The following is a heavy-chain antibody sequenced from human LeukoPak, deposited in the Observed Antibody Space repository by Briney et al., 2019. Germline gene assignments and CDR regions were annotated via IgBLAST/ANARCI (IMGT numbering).Heavy chain of an antibody. D-gene: IGHD2-2*01. Sequence: PGGSLRLSCAASGFTFTVYAMVWVRQAPGKGLEWVANIKQDGSEKYYVDSVKGRFTISRDNAKNSLYLQMNSLRAEDTAVYYCARDQRYCSSSSCPWEPFDYWGQGTLVTVSS. CDR1: GFTFTVYA. CDR2: IKQDGSEK. CDR3: ARDQRYCSSSSCPWEPFDY. V-gene: IGHV3-7*05. J-gene: IGHJ4*02.